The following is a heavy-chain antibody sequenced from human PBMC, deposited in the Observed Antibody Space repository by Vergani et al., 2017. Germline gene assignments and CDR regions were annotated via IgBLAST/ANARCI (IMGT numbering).Heavy chain of an antibody. D-gene: IGHD2-2*02. J-gene: IGHJ4*02. CDR3: ASRYCSSTSCYTDYFDY. Sequence: QVQLVQSGAEVKKPGSSVKVSCKASGGTFSSYAISWVRQAPGQGLEWMGGIIPIFGTANYAQKCQGRVTITVDEATSTDYMELSSLRAEDTAVYYCASRYCSSTSCYTDYFDYWGQGTLVTVSS. V-gene: IGHV1-69*01. CDR2: IIPIFGTA. CDR1: GGTFSSYA.